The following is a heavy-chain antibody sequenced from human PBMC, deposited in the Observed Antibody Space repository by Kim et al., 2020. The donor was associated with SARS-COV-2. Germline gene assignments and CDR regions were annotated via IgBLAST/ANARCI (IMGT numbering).Heavy chain of an antibody. V-gene: IGHV3-23*01. Sequence: GGSLRLSCAASGFTFSSYAMSWVRQAPGKGLEWVSAIIGSGGSTYYADSVKGRFTISRDNSKNTLYLQMNSLRAEDTAVYYCATKRYYDFWSGYYFNDYYGMDVWGQGTTVTVSS. J-gene: IGHJ6*02. D-gene: IGHD3-3*01. CDR2: IIGSGGST. CDR1: GFTFSSYA. CDR3: ATKRYYDFWSGYYFNDYYGMDV.